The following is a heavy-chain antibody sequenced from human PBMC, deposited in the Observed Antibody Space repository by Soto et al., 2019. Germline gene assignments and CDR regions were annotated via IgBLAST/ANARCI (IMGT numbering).Heavy chain of an antibody. V-gene: IGHV3-9*01. Sequence: GGSLRLSCAASGFTFDDYAMHWVRQAPGKGLEWVSGISWNSGSIGYADSVKGRFTISRDNAKNSLYLQMNSLRAEDTALYYCAKDIGQCSGGSCSAYFQHWGQGTLVTVSS. CDR1: GFTFDDYA. CDR2: ISWNSGSI. D-gene: IGHD2-15*01. CDR3: AKDIGQCSGGSCSAYFQH. J-gene: IGHJ1*01.